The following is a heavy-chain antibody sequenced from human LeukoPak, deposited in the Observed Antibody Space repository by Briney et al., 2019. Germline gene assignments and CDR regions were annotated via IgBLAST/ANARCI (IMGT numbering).Heavy chain of an antibody. CDR3: AGRNYYDSSGPGF. Sequence: PGGSLRLSCAASGFTFSAFEMNWVRQAPGKGLEWLSYISGSGGTTLYADSVKGRFTISRDNAKNSLYLQMNSLRAEDTAVYYCAGRNYYDSSGPGFWGQGTLVTVSS. D-gene: IGHD3-22*01. CDR2: ISGSGGTT. CDR1: GFTFSAFE. J-gene: IGHJ4*02. V-gene: IGHV3-48*03.